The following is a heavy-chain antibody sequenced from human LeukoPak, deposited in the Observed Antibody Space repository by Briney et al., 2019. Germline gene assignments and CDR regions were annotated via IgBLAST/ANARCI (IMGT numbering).Heavy chain of an antibody. CDR2: IYHSGST. CDR3: ARGLAYCGGDCYSRPIDS. V-gene: IGHV4-38-2*02. J-gene: IGHJ4*02. Sequence: SETLSLTCTVSGYSISSGYYWGWIRQPPGKGLEWIGSIYHSGSTYYNPSLKSRVTISVDTSKNQFSLKLSSVTAADTAVYYCARGLAYCGGDCYSRPIDSWGQGTLVTVSS. CDR1: GYSISSGYY. D-gene: IGHD2-21*02.